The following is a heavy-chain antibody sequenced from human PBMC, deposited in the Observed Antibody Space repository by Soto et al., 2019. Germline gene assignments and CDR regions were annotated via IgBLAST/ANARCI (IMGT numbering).Heavy chain of an antibody. V-gene: IGHV3-33*01. CDR2: IWHDGSQK. Sequence: QVQLVESGGGVVQPGTSLRLSCVATGFTFSNYGIHWVRQAPGRGLEWVAVIWHDGSQKYLADSVRGRFTISRDNSKNPVYLQMNSLRADDTAVYYCEGRDDPFYVWGQGTMVTVSS. J-gene: IGHJ3*01. CDR3: EGRDDPFYV. CDR1: GFTFSNYG.